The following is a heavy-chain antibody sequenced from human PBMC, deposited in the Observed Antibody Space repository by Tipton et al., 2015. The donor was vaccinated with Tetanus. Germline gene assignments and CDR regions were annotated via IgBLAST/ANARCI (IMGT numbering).Heavy chain of an antibody. V-gene: IGHV3-7*01. Sequence: SLRLSCAASGFTLSTYWMSWVRQAPGKGLEWVASIKQDGSEKYYVDSVKGRFTISRDNAKNTLSLRMNSLRVEDTAIYYCATEQKNGWWGWGFYFDTWGQGTSVTVSS. CDR3: ATEQKNGWWGWGFYFDT. J-gene: IGHJ4*02. D-gene: IGHD2-15*01. CDR2: IKQDGSEK. CDR1: GFTLSTYW.